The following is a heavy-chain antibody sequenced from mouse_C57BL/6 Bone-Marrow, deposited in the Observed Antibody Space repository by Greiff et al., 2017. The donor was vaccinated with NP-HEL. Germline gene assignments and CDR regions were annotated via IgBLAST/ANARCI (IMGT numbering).Heavy chain of an antibody. CDR3: ARCEDYDYDSDY. J-gene: IGHJ2*01. D-gene: IGHD2-4*01. V-gene: IGHV1-4*01. Sequence: VQLQQSGAELARPGASVKMSCKASGYTFTSYTMHWVKQRPGQGLEWIGYINPSSGYTKYNQKFKDKATLTADKSSSTAYMQLSSLTSEDSAVYYCARCEDYDYDSDYWGQGTTLTVSS. CDR2: INPSSGYT. CDR1: GYTFTSYT.